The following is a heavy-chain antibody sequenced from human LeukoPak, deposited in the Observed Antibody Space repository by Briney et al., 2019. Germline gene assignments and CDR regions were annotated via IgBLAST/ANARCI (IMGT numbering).Heavy chain of an antibody. CDR1: GGFISSNSYY. V-gene: IGHV4-39*01. CDR3: ARVRVVAGTTGYFDL. CDR2: IYYSGST. D-gene: IGHD6-19*01. J-gene: IGHJ2*01. Sequence: PSETLSLTCTVSGGFISSNSYYWVWMPQPPGKGVEGIGSIYYSGSTNSNSSVKSRVSISVDTSKNQYSLKLRSVSAADTDVYYCARVRVVAGTTGYFDLWGRGTLVTVSS.